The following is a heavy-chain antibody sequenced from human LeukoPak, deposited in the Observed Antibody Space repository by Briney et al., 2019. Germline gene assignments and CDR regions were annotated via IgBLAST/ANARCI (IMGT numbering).Heavy chain of an antibody. CDR2: FDPEDGET. V-gene: IGHV1-24*01. D-gene: IGHD5-12*01. J-gene: IGHJ3*02. CDR3: ATARPVRVATMGAFDI. CDR1: GYTLTELS. Sequence: GASVKVSCKVSGYTLTELSMHWVRQAPGKGLEWMGGFDPEDGETIYAQKFQGRVTMTEDTSTDTAYMELSSLRSEDTAVYYCATARPVRVATMGAFDIWGQGTMVTVSS.